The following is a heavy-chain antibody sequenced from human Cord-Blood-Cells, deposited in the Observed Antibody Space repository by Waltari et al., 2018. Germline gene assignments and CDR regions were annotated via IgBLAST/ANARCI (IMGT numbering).Heavy chain of an antibody. CDR1: GYTFTSYD. V-gene: IGHV1-8*03. D-gene: IGHD3-22*01. Sequence: QVQLVQSGAEVKKPGASVKVSCKASGYTFTSYDINWVRQATGKGLEWMGWMKHNRSNTGDAQKFQGRDTITRNTSRSTAYMELSSLGSEDTAVYYCARLMRDSSRGHYFDYWGQGTLVTVSS. J-gene: IGHJ4*02. CDR2: MKHNRSNT. CDR3: ARLMRDSSRGHYFDY.